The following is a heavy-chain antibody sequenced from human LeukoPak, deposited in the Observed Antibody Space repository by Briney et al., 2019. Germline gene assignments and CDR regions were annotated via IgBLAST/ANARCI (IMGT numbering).Heavy chain of an antibody. CDR2: IIIDGGST. V-gene: IGHV3-74*01. J-gene: IGHJ4*02. D-gene: IGHD3-10*01. CDR1: GFTFSSYR. CDR3: ARGPRYSYGSARYYNGFFDS. Sequence: GGSLRLSCAASGFTFSSYRMHWVRQAPGKGLVWVSRIIIDGGSTNYADSVKGRFTISRDNAKSTLYVQMNSLRADDTAVYYCARGPRYSYGSARYYNGFFDSWGQGTLVTVSS.